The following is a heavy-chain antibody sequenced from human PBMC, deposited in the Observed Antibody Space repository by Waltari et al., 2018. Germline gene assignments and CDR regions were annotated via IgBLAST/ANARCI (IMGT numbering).Heavy chain of an antibody. J-gene: IGHJ4*02. CDR3: ARGRFSSGSDY. Sequence: QVQLEESGGGLVKPGGSLRLSCAASGFTFSDFHMTWIRQAAGKGLEWDAHSISHSSNINYADSVKGRFTGSRDNAKNFLYLQMNSLRADDTARYYCARGRFSSGSDYWGQGTQVTVSS. CDR2: SISHSSNI. D-gene: IGHD6-19*01. CDR1: GFTFSDFH. V-gene: IGHV3-11*01.